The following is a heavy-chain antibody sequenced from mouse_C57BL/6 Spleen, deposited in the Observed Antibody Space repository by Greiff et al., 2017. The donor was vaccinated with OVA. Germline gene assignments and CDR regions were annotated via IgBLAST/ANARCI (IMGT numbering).Heavy chain of an antibody. D-gene: IGHD1-1*01. J-gene: IGHJ3*01. CDR1: GYTFTDYN. Sequence: EVQLQQSGPELVKPGASVKIPCKASGYTFTDYNMDWVKQSHGKSLEWIGDINPNNGGTIYNQKFKGKATLTVDKSSSTAYMELRSLTSEDTAVYYCAYRGYGSSHAWFAYWGQGTLVTVSA. CDR3: AYRGYGSSHAWFAY. V-gene: IGHV1-18*01. CDR2: INPNNGGT.